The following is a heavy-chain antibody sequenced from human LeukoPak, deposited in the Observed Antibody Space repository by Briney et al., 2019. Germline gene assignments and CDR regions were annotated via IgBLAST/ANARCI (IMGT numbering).Heavy chain of an antibody. V-gene: IGHV3-53*01. CDR1: GYTVSSNY. CDR2: IYSGGAT. J-gene: IGHJ4*02. Sequence: GGSLRLSCAASGYTVSSNYMSWVRQAPGKGLELVSRIYSGGATYYADSVEGRFTISRDNSKNTVYLHMNSLRAEDTAVYHCAISPKPDYFDYWGQGTLVTVSS. CDR3: AISPKPDYFDY.